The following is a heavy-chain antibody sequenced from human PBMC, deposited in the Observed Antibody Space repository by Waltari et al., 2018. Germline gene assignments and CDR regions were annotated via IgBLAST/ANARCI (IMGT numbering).Heavy chain of an antibody. CDR2: ISSSSSTI. D-gene: IGHD2-15*01. Sequence: EVQLVESGGGLVQPGGSLRLSCAASGFTFSSYSMNWVRQAPGKGLEWVSYISSSSSTIYYADSVKGRVTISRDNAKNSLYLQMNSLRAEDTAVYYCARDKNEGIFYYWGQGTLVTVSS. CDR1: GFTFSSYS. V-gene: IGHV3-48*01. CDR3: ARDKNEGIFYY. J-gene: IGHJ4*02.